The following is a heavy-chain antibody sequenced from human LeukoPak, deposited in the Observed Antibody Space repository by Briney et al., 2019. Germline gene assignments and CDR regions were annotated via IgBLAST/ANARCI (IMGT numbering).Heavy chain of an antibody. V-gene: IGHV1-8*01. CDR2: MNSNDGNT. D-gene: IGHD3-22*01. CDR1: GYSFTNYE. CDR3: ARGSSGYYYIPDF. J-gene: IGHJ4*02. Sequence: ASVKVSCKTSGYSFTNYEINWVRQATGQGLEYMGWMNSNDGNTGYAPNFQGRVTVTRDTSKSTAYMELRSLRPEDTAIYYCARGSSGYYYIPDFWGQGTLVTVSS.